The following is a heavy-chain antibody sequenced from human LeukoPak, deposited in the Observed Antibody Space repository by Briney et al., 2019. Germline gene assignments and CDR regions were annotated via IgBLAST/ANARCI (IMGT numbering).Heavy chain of an antibody. J-gene: IGHJ6*02. CDR1: GFTFSSYS. CDR2: ISSSSSYI. CDR3: ARDWSGYDSQWPPDYYYGMDV. V-gene: IGHV3-21*01. D-gene: IGHD5-12*01. Sequence: GGSLRLSCAASGFTFSSYSMNWVRQAPGKGLEWVSSISSSSSYIYYADSVKGRFTISRDNAKNSLYLQMNSLRAEDTAVYYCARDWSGYDSQWPPDYYYGMDVWGQGTTVTVSS.